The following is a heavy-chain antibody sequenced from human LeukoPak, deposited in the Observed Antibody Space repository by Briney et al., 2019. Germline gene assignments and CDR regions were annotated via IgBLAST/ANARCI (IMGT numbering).Heavy chain of an antibody. D-gene: IGHD2-2*01. J-gene: IGHJ4*02. Sequence: SETLSLTCTVSGGSISSYYWSWIRQPPGKGLEWIGSIYYSGSTYYNPSLKSRVTISVDTSKNQFSLKLSSVTAADTAVYYCARIVVVPAAKFDYWGQGTLVTVSS. CDR1: GGSISSYY. CDR2: IYYSGST. CDR3: ARIVVVPAAKFDY. V-gene: IGHV4-39*07.